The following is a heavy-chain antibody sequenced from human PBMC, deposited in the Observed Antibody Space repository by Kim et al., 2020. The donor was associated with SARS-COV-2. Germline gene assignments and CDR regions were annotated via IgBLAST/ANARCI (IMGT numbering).Heavy chain of an antibody. CDR3: ARGVSDWDEEGWAFDI. Sequence: SQTLSLTCAISGDRVSSNSAAWNWIRQSPSRGLEWLGRTYYRSKWYNDYAVSVKSRITINPDTSKNQFSLQLNSVTPEDTAVYYCARGVSDWDEEGWAFDIWGQGTMVTVSS. CDR2: TYYRSKWYN. CDR1: GDRVSSNSAA. V-gene: IGHV6-1*01. D-gene: IGHD1-1*01. J-gene: IGHJ3*02.